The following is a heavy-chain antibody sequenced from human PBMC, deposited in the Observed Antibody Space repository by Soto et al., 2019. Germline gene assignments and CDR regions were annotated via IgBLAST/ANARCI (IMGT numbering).Heavy chain of an antibody. CDR3: APMGV. J-gene: IGHJ6*02. CDR2: ISGSDNST. V-gene: IGHV3-23*01. Sequence: PGGSLRLSCASSGFTFSSYAMSWVRQAPGKGLEWASAISGSDNSTYYADSVKGRFTISRDNSKNTLYLQMSSLRADDTAVYYCAPMGVWGQGTTVTVSS. CDR1: GFTFSSYA.